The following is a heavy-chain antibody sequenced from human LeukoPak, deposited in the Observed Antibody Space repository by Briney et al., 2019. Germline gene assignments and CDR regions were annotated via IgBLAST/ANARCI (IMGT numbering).Heavy chain of an antibody. J-gene: IGHJ4*02. V-gene: IGHV4-59*01. Sequence: SETLSLTCTVSGGSISSYYWSWIRQPPGKGLEWIGYIYYSGSTNYNPSLKSRVTISVDTSKNQFSLRLTSVTAADTAVYYCARVTGYMIEDYFDYWGQGTLVTVSS. CDR2: IYYSGST. CDR3: ARVTGYMIEDYFDY. CDR1: GGSISSYY. D-gene: IGHD3-22*01.